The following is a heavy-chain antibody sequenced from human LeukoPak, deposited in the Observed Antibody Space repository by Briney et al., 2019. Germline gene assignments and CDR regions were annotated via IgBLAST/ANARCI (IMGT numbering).Heavy chain of an antibody. D-gene: IGHD5-12*01. CDR2: IIPIFGTA. CDR1: GGTFSSYA. Sequence: ASVKVSCKASGGTFSSYAISLVRQAPGQGLEWMGGIIPIFGTANYAQKFQGRVTITTDESTSTAYMELSSLRSEDTAVYYCARALGGYDPYYFDYWGQGTLVTVSS. CDR3: ARALGGYDPYYFDY. J-gene: IGHJ4*02. V-gene: IGHV1-69*05.